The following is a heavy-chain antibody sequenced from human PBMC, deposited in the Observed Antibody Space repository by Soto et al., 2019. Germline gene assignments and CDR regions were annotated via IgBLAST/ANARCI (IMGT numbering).Heavy chain of an antibody. J-gene: IGHJ6*02. V-gene: IGHV5-51*01. CDR2: IYPGDSDT. CDR1: GYSFTSYW. D-gene: IGHD3-10*01. CDR3: ARRGITMVRGVIADYGMDV. Sequence: SGESLKISCKGSGYSFTSYWIGWVRQMPGKGLEWMGIIYPGDSDTRYSPSFQGQVTISADKSISTAYLQWSSLKASDTAMYYCARRGITMVRGVIADYGMDVWGQGTTVTVSS.